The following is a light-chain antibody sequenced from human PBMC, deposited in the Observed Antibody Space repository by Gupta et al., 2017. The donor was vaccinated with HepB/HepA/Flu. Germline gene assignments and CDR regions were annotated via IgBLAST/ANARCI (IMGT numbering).Light chain of an antibody. Sequence: DIQMTQSPSSLSASVGDRVTITCRANQSISNFLNWYQQKPGRAPKLLISVASSLQSGVPSRFSGSGSGADFTLTINRLQPEDFATYYCQQSDITPYTFGQGTKLEMK. V-gene: IGKV1-39*01. J-gene: IGKJ2*01. CDR2: VAS. CDR3: QQSDITPYT. CDR1: QSISNF.